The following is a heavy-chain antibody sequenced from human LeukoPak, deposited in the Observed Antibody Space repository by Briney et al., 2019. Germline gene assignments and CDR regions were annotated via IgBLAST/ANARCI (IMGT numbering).Heavy chain of an antibody. CDR3: ARDFQWYSYGHGDY. V-gene: IGHV3-21*01. CDR2: ISSSSSYI. D-gene: IGHD5-18*01. CDR1: GFTFSSYA. Sequence: GGSLRLSCAASGFTFSSYAMSWVRQAPGKGLEWVSSISSSSSYIYYADSVKGRFTISRDNAKNSLYLQMNSLRAEDTAVYYCARDFQWYSYGHGDYWGQGTLVTVSS. J-gene: IGHJ4*02.